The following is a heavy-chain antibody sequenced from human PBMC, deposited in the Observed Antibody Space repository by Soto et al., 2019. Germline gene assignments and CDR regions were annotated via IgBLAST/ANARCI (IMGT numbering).Heavy chain of an antibody. D-gene: IGHD3-22*01. J-gene: IGHJ4*01. CDR3: TKTRSSGYYPFDY. Sequence: GGSLRLSCAASGFTFSSYAMTWVRQAPGEGLEWVSAISGSGDTTHYAASVKGRFTISRDNSKNTLYLQMNSLRAEDTAAYYCTKTRSSGYYPFDYWGQGTLVTVSS. CDR1: GFTFSSYA. V-gene: IGHV3-23*01. CDR2: ISGSGDTT.